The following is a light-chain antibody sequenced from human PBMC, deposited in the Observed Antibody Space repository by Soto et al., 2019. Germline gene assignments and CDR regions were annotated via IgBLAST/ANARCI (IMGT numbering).Light chain of an antibody. Sequence: EIVMTQSPATLSVSPGERATLSCRASQSVSSNLAWYQQKPGQAPRLLIYGASTRATGIPARFSGSGSGTEFTLTISSLQSEDFAVYYCQQYNNWWTFGQGTKVEI. V-gene: IGKV3-15*01. CDR2: GAS. J-gene: IGKJ1*01. CDR1: QSVSSN. CDR3: QQYNNWWT.